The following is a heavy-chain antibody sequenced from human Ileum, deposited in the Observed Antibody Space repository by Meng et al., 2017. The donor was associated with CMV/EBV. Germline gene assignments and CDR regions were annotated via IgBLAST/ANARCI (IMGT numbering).Heavy chain of an antibody. CDR1: GFAFSNVR. CDR2: IKYDGSEK. J-gene: IGHJ4*02. D-gene: IGHD1-14*01. CDR3: TTWRTPGY. V-gene: IGHV3-7*01. Sequence: SQGLSCSVTGFAFSNVRKSRGRQVPGKGREWATNIKYDGSEKYYVDVVMARFTISSDNNMKLVFLQMNSPRVEDTAVYYCTTWRTPGYWGQGTLVTVSS.